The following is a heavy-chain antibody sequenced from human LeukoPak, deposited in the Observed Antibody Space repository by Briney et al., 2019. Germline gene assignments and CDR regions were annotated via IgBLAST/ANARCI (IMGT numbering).Heavy chain of an antibody. CDR2: ISSSGSTI. J-gene: IGHJ5*02. V-gene: IGHV3-11*01. Sequence: GGSLRLFCAASGFTFSVYYMSWIRQAPGKGLEWVSYISSSGSTIYYADSVKGRFTISRDNAKNSLYLQMNSLTAEDTAVYYCARVNGYPDLRYFVWLSTPPWFDPWGQGTLVTVSS. D-gene: IGHD3-9*01. CDR1: GFTFSVYY. CDR3: ARVNGYPDLRYFVWLSTPPWFDP.